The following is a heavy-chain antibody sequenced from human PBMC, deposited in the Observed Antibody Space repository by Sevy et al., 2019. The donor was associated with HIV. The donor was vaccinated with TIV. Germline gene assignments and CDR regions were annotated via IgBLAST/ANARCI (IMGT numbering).Heavy chain of an antibody. J-gene: IGHJ6*02. CDR2: INPNSGGT. D-gene: IGHD2-15*01. V-gene: IGHV1-2*02. Sequence: ASVKVACKASGYTFTGYYMHWVRQAPGQGLEWMGWINPNSGGTNYAQKFQGRVTMTRETSISTAYMELSRLRSVDTDVYYCARGPMVAATGLYYYYYGMDVWGQGTTVTVSS. CDR3: ARGPMVAATGLYYYYYGMDV. CDR1: GYTFTGYY.